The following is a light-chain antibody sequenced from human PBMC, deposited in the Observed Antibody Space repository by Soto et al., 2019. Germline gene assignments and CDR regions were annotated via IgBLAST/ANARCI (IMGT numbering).Light chain of an antibody. CDR3: QQSSKWPRT. V-gene: IGKV3-15*01. Sequence: SMSPATLSVSPGESTTLSCRASQSVSSNLAWYQQKPGQAPRLLIYGASTRAAGIPPRFTGSGSGTEFTLTISSLQSEDFAVYYCQQSSKWPRTFGQGTKVDIK. J-gene: IGKJ1*01. CDR2: GAS. CDR1: QSVSSN.